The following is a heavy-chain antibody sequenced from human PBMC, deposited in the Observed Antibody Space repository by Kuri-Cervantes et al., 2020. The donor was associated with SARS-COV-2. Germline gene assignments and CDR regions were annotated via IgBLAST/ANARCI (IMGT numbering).Heavy chain of an antibody. CDR1: GFTFSSYA. D-gene: IGHD6-19*01. Sequence: ETLSLTCAASGFTFSSYAMSWVRQAPGKGLEWVSAISGSGGSTDYAAPVKGRFTISRDDSKNTLYLQMNSLKTEDTAVYYCTTDDWASSGWYGCFDYWGQGTLVTVSS. CDR3: TTDDWASSGWYGCFDY. V-gene: IGHV3-23*01. J-gene: IGHJ4*02. CDR2: ISGSGGST.